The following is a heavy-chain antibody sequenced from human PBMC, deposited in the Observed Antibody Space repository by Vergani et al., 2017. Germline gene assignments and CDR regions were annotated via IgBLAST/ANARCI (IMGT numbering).Heavy chain of an antibody. CDR1: GGSISSYY. CDR2: IYTSGST. V-gene: IGHV4-4*07. Sequence: QVQLQESGPGLVKPSETLSLTCTVSGGSISSYYWSWIRQPAGKGLEWIGRIYTSGSTNYNPSLKSRVTMSVDTSKNQFSLKLSSVTAADTAVYYCAKDRLPFSGFGKRANNWFDPWGQGTLVTVSS. D-gene: IGHD3-16*01. CDR3: AKDRLPFSGFGKRANNWFDP. J-gene: IGHJ5*02.